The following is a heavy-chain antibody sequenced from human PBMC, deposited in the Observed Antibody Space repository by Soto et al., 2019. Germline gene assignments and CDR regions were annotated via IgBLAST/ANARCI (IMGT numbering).Heavy chain of an antibody. J-gene: IGHJ4*02. CDR3: AREWDYDYSNYVACLWY. CDR1: GFTFSSYG. D-gene: IGHD4-4*01. CDR2: IWYDGSNK. Sequence: QVQLVESGGGVVQPGRSLRLSCAASGFTFSSYGMPWVRQAPGKGLEWVAVIWYDGSNKYYADSVKGRFTISRDNSKNTLYLQMNSLRAEDTAVYYCAREWDYDYSNYVACLWYWGQGTLVTVSS. V-gene: IGHV3-33*01.